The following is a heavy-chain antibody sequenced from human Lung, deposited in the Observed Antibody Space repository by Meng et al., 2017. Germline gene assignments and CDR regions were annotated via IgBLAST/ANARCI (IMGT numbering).Heavy chain of an antibody. CDR1: GGSISSRNW. Sequence: HVQLQVSCPGLVKPSATLSLTCAFFGGSISSRNWWSWVRQSPGKGLEWIGEIYHSGRTNYNPSLESRVTISLDKSQNHFSLKVKSVTAADTAVYYCVRGGQDQAYYDFWSGPFDPWGQGTLVTVSS. D-gene: IGHD3-3*01. CDR3: VRGGQDQAYYDFWSGPFDP. CDR2: IYHSGRT. J-gene: IGHJ5*02. V-gene: IGHV4-4*02.